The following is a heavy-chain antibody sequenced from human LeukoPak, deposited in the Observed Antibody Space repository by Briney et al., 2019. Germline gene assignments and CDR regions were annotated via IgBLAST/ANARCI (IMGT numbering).Heavy chain of an antibody. Sequence: GASVKVSCKAFGYTFTSNYMHWVRQAPGQGPEWMGVISPSGGSTTYAQKFQGRVTLTRDMSTSTDYLELSSLRSEDTAVYYCARAGDTSTYYDYVWGSYRLPDYWGQGTLVTVSS. J-gene: IGHJ4*02. CDR2: ISPSGGST. D-gene: IGHD3-16*02. CDR3: ARAGDTSTYYDYVWGSYRLPDY. V-gene: IGHV1-46*01. CDR1: GYTFTSNY.